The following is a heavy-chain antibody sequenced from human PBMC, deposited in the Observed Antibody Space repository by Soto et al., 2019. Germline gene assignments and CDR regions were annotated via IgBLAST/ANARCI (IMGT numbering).Heavy chain of an antibody. CDR3: ARDFGSSYWFDP. V-gene: IGHV3-21*01. Sequence: EVQLVESGGGLVKPGGSLRLSCAASGFTFSSYSMNWVRQAPGKGLEWVSSISSSSSYIYYADSVKGRFTISRDNAKNSLYLQMNSLRAEDTAVYYCARDFGSSYWFDPWGQGTLVTVSS. D-gene: IGHD6-13*01. CDR1: GFTFSSYS. CDR2: ISSSSSYI. J-gene: IGHJ5*02.